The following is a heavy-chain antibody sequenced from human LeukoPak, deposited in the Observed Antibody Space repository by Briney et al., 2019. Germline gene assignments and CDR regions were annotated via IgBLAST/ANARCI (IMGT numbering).Heavy chain of an antibody. D-gene: IGHD4-11*01. J-gene: IGHJ4*02. Sequence: PGESLKISCXGSGYSFTSYWIGWVREMPGKGLEGMGIIYPGDSDTRYSPSFQGQVTISADKSISTAYLQWSSLKASDTAMYYCAGQGEYYSNSYHDYWGQGTLVTVSS. CDR3: AGQGEYYSNSYHDY. V-gene: IGHV5-51*01. CDR1: GYSFTSYW. CDR2: IYPGDSDT.